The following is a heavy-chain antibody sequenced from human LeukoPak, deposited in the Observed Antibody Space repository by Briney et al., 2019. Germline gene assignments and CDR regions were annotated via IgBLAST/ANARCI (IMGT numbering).Heavy chain of an antibody. CDR2: ISAYNGNT. J-gene: IGHJ4*02. D-gene: IGHD4-23*01. CDR3: ASCDYDGFIDY. Sequence: GASVKVSCKASGYTFTSYGISWVRRAPGQGLEWMGWISAYNGNTNYAQKLQGRVTMTTDTSTSTAYMELRSLRSDDTAVYYCASCDYDGFIDYWGQGTLVTVSS. CDR1: GYTFTSYG. V-gene: IGHV1-18*01.